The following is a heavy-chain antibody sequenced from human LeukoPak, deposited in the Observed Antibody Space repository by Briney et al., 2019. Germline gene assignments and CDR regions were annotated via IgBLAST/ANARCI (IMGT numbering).Heavy chain of an antibody. V-gene: IGHV4-34*01. CDR3: AGPPLVADPDGMDV. CDR2: INHSGST. J-gene: IGHJ6*02. CDR1: GGSFSGYY. Sequence: ASETLSLTCAVYGGSFSGYYWNWIRQPPGKGLEWIGEINHSGSTNYNPSLKSRVTISVDTSKNQFSLKLSSVTAADTAVYYCAGPPLVADPDGMDVWGQGTTVTVSS.